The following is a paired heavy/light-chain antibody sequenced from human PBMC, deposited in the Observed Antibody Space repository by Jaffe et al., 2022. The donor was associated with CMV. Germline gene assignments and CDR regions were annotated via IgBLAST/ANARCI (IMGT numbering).Heavy chain of an antibody. V-gene: IGHV4-39*01. J-gene: IGHJ4*02. D-gene: IGHD4-17*01. Sequence: QVKLQESGPGLVKPSETLSLTCTVSSGSITRSRYYWGWIRQPPGKGLEWIGSVYYTGSTYYNPSLKSRVSISVDTSKDQYSLKLTSVTAADTAMYYCARPGYDYGDNYPFDFWGQGTLVTVSS. CDR2: VYYTGST. CDR1: SGSITRSRYY. CDR3: ARPGYDYGDNYPFDF.
Light chain of an antibody. CDR3: QQYYSWPT. CDR2: GAS. J-gene: IGKJ5*01. Sequence: EIVMTQSPATLSVSLGERATLSCRASQSVSSNLAWYQQKPGQTPRLLIYGASTRATGIPATFSGSGSGTEFTLTISSLQSEDFAVYYCQQYYSWPTFGQGTRLEIK. V-gene: IGKV3-15*01. CDR1: QSVSSN.